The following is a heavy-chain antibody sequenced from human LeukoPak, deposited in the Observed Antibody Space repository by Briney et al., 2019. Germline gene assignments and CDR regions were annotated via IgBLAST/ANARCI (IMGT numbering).Heavy chain of an antibody. V-gene: IGHV4-59*08. CDR3: ARHWETSSWYVDY. CDR1: GGSISGYY. D-gene: IGHD6-13*01. Sequence: PSETLPLTCTVPGGSISGYYWSWIRQPPAKGLDMIGYIYYSGSPTYNPSVKSRVTMSIDTSKNQLSLKLSSVTATDTAFYYCARHWETSSWYVDYWGQGTLVTVS. J-gene: IGHJ4*02. CDR2: IYYSGSP.